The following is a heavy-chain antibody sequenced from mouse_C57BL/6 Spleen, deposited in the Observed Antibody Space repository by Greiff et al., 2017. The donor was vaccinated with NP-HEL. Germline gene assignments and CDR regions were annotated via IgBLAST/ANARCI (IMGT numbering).Heavy chain of an antibody. J-gene: IGHJ1*03. Sequence: QVQLKQSGAELARPGASVKLSCKASGYTFTSYGISWVKQRPGQGLEWIGEIYPRSGNTYYNEKFKGKATLTADKSSSTAYMELRSLTSEDSAVYFCARDVYWYFDVWGTGTTVTVSS. V-gene: IGHV1-81*01. CDR2: IYPRSGNT. CDR3: ARDVYWYFDV. CDR1: GYTFTSYG.